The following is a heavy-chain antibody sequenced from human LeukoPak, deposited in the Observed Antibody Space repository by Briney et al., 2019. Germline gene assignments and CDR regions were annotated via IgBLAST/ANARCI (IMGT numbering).Heavy chain of an antibody. CDR1: GGSFSGYY. D-gene: IGHD3-10*01. Sequence: SETLSLTCAVYGGSFSGYYWSWIRQPPGKGLEWIGEINHSGSTNYNPSLKSRVTISVDTSKNQFSLKLSSVTAADTAVYYCARVNYGSGRSYYYYMDVWGKGTTVTVSS. CDR2: INHSGST. CDR3: ARVNYGSGRSYYYYMDV. V-gene: IGHV4-34*01. J-gene: IGHJ6*03.